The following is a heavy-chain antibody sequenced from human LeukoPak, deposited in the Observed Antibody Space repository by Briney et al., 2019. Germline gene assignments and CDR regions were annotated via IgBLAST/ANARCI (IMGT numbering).Heavy chain of an antibody. V-gene: IGHV1-8*01. CDR3: ASQSSLDSGYDYGDAFDI. Sequence: ASVKVSCKASGYTFTSYDINWVRQATGQGLEWMGWMNPNSGNTGYAQKFQGRVTMTRNTSISTAYMELSSLRSEDTAVYYCASQSSLDSGYDYGDAFDIWGQGTMVTVSS. CDR2: MNPNSGNT. CDR1: GYTFTSYD. J-gene: IGHJ3*02. D-gene: IGHD5-12*01.